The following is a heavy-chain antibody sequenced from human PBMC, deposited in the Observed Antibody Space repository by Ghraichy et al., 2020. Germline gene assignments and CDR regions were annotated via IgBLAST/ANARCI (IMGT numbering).Heavy chain of an antibody. D-gene: IGHD3-22*01. CDR1: GFTFSSYG. CDR2: ISYDGSNK. CDR3: AKLPEDYYDSSGYYSSGYYGMDV. Sequence: GESLNISCAASGFTFSSYGMHWVRQAPGKGLEWVAVISYDGSNKYYADSVKGRFTISRDNSKNTLYLQMNSLRAEDTAVYYCAKLPEDYYDSSGYYSSGYYGMDVWGQGTTVTVSS. J-gene: IGHJ6*02. V-gene: IGHV3-30*18.